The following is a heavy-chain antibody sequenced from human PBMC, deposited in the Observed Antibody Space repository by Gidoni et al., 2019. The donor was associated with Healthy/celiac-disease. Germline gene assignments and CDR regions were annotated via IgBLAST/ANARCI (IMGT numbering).Heavy chain of an antibody. Sequence: QLQLQESGPGLVKPSETLSLTCPVSGGSISSSSYYWGWIRQPPGKGLEWIGSIYYSGSTYYNPSLKSRVTISVDTSKNQFSLKLSSVTAADTAVYYCAREYYDILTGYYGSHNWFDPWGQGTLVTVSS. V-gene: IGHV4-39*01. D-gene: IGHD3-9*01. CDR2: IYYSGST. CDR3: AREYYDILTGYYGSHNWFDP. CDR1: GGSISSSSYY. J-gene: IGHJ5*02.